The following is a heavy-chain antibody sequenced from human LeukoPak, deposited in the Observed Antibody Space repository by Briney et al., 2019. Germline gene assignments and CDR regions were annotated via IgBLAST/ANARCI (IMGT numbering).Heavy chain of an antibody. Sequence: PSETLSLTCAVYGGSFIGFHWNWIRQPPGKGLEWIGDINHSGSTNYNPSLTSRVTISVDPSKNQFSLNLSSVTAADTALYYCASLFSFMSTFGGVTVCDYWGQGTLVTVSS. CDR3: ASLFSFMSTFGGVTVCDY. CDR2: INHSGST. V-gene: IGHV4-34*01. CDR1: GGSFIGFH. D-gene: IGHD3-16*02. J-gene: IGHJ4*02.